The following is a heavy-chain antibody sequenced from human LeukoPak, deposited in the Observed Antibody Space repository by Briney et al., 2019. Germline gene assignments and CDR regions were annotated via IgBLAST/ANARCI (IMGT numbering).Heavy chain of an antibody. CDR1: GGSISSYF. V-gene: IGHV4-59*01. J-gene: IGHJ2*01. CDR2: ISYTGSS. Sequence: SETLSLTCTVSGGSISSYFWNWIRQPPGKGLEWIGYISYTGSSNYNPSLKSRVTMSVDTSKNQSSLKMSSVTAADTAVYYCARGGWYLDFWGRGTLVTVSS. CDR3: ARGGWYLDF.